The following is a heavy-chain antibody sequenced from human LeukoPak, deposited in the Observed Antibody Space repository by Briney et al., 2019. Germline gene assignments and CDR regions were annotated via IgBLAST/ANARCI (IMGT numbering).Heavy chain of an antibody. Sequence: PSETLSLTCTVSGGSLSSRSHYWGCIRQFPGKGLQWIASVYFTGSTYYNPSLTSRATVSVDTSKNQFSLKLSSVTAADTAVYYCARAESGPTAFFDCWGQGTLVTVSS. CDR1: GGSLSSRSHY. CDR2: VYFTGST. CDR3: ARAESGPTAFFDC. V-gene: IGHV4-39*01. D-gene: IGHD3-3*01. J-gene: IGHJ4*02.